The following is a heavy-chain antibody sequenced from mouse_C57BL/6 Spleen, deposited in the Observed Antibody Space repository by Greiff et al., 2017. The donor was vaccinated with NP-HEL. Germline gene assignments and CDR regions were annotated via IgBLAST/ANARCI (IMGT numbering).Heavy chain of an antibody. CDR2: IDPSDSYT. CDR3: ARATMITTRDFDV. CDR1: GYTFTSYW. D-gene: IGHD2-4*01. V-gene: IGHV1-69*01. Sequence: VQLQQPGAELVMPGASVKLSCKASGYTFTSYWMHWVKQRPGQGLEWIGEIDPSDSYTNYNQKFKGKSTLTVDKSSSTAYMQLSSLTSEDSAVYYCARATMITTRDFDVWGTGTTVTVSS. J-gene: IGHJ1*03.